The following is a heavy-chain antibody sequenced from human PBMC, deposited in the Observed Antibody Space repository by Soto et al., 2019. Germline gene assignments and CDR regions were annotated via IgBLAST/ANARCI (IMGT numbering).Heavy chain of an antibody. CDR3: AREKSGYYDY. CDR2: MNPNRGNT. V-gene: IGHV1-8*01. CDR1: GYTFTSYD. D-gene: IGHD3-3*01. J-gene: IGHJ4*02. Sequence: QVQLVQSGAEVKKPGASVKVSCKASGYTFTSYDINWVRQATGQGLEWMGWMNPNRGNTGYGQKFQGKVTMTRSTSISTACTELSSLRSEDTAVYYCAREKSGYYDYWGQGTLGTVSS.